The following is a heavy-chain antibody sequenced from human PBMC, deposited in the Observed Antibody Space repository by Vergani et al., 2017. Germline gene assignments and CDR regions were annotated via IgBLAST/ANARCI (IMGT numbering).Heavy chain of an antibody. D-gene: IGHD4-17*01. CDR1: RYTFTDYY. CDR3: ARASGDSYYYYGMDV. V-gene: IGHV1-2*02. Sequence: QVQLVQSGAEVKKPGASVKVSCKASRYTFTDYYMHWVRQAHGQGLEWMGWINPKTGGTNSAQKFEGRVTLTRDTSISTAYMELSRLRSDDTAVYYCARASGDSYYYYGMDVWGQGASVTVSS. J-gene: IGHJ6*02. CDR2: INPKTGGT.